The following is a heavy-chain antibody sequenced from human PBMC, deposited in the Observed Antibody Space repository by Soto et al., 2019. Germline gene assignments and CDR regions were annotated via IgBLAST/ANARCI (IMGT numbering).Heavy chain of an antibody. CDR3: ARGDTMIVVVTRKYDWFDP. Sequence: QVQLQQWGAGLLKPSETLSLTCAVYGGSFSGYYWSWIRQPPGKGLEWIGEINHSGSTNYNPSLKSGVSISVDTSKNRFSLKLSSVTAADTAVYYCARGDTMIVVVTRKYDWFDPWGQGTLVTVSS. J-gene: IGHJ5*02. D-gene: IGHD3-22*01. CDR1: GGSFSGYY. V-gene: IGHV4-34*01. CDR2: INHSGST.